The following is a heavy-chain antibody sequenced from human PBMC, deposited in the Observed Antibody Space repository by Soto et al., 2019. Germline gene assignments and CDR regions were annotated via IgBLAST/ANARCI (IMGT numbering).Heavy chain of an antibody. CDR3: VRDRRIYYSDPHDEFVASDYEV. Sequence: QVQLLQSVAEVKKPGSSVRVSCTASGGIFGSHGFSWVRQAPGQRLEWVGGFIPIFRTLTYTEKIQARVRIAAVESTNTVYLDLSSLTSEDTAVYYCVRDRRIYYSDPHDEFVASDYEVWGQGTMVSVSS. CDR1: GGIFGSHG. D-gene: IGHD3-22*01. J-gene: IGHJ3*01. V-gene: IGHV1-69*01. CDR2: FIPIFRTL.